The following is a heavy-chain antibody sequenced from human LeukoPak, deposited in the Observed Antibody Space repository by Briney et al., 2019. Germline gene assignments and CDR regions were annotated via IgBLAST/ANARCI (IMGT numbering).Heavy chain of an antibody. D-gene: IGHD3-16*02. CDR1: GFTFSSYW. CDR3: ARDLLGYNYYYMDV. CDR2: IKQDGSEK. Sequence: GGSLRLSCAASGFTFSSYWMSWVRQAPGKGLEWVANIKQDGSEKYYVDSVKGRFTISRDNAKNTVYLQMNSLRVEDTAVYYCARDLLGYNYYYMDVWGKGTTVTVSS. V-gene: IGHV3-7*01. J-gene: IGHJ6*03.